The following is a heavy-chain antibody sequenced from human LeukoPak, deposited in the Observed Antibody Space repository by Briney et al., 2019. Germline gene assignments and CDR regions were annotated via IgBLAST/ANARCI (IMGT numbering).Heavy chain of an antibody. CDR1: GGTFSSYA. Sequence: ASVKVSCKASGGTFSSYAISWVRQAPGQGLEWMGRIIPILGIANYAQKFQGRVTITADKSTSAAYMELSSLRSEDTAVYYCATSSKLERPYYWGQGTLVTVSS. CDR2: IIPILGIA. D-gene: IGHD1-1*01. J-gene: IGHJ4*02. CDR3: ATSSKLERPYY. V-gene: IGHV1-69*04.